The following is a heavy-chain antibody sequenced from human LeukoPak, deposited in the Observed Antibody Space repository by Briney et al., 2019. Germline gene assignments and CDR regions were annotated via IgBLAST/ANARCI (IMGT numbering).Heavy chain of an antibody. J-gene: IGHJ4*02. CDR3: AIDRYDGYDNAAVWGIDH. V-gene: IGHV3-33*03. CDR1: GFSISGYG. D-gene: IGHD5-12*01. CDR2: ICSDGSHA. Sequence: GGSLRLSCAASGFSISGYGMHWVRQAPGKGLEAVAVICSDGSHAYYPDSVKGRFTISRDNSKNTLYLQMNSLRVEDTAVYYCAIDRYDGYDNAAVWGIDHWGQGTLVTVSS.